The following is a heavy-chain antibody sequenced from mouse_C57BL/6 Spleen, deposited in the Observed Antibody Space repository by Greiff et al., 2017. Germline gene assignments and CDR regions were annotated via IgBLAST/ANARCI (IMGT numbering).Heavy chain of an antibody. J-gene: IGHJ2*01. V-gene: IGHV5-4*01. CDR2: ISDGGSYT. Sequence: EVNVVESGGGLVKPGGSLKLSCAASGFTFSSYAMSWVRQTPEKRLEWVATISDGGSYTYYPDNVKGRFTISRDNAKNNLYLQMSHLKSEDTAMYYCARDRYYGSSQVSFDYWGQGTTLTVSS. D-gene: IGHD1-1*01. CDR1: GFTFSSYA. CDR3: ARDRYYGSSQVSFDY.